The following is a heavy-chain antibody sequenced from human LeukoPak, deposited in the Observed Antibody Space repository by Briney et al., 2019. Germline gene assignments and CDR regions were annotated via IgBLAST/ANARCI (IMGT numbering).Heavy chain of an antibody. CDR1: GGSINSSSYY. Sequence: KPSETLSLTCTVSGGSINSSSYYWGWIRQPPGKGLEWIGSVYYSGSTNYNPSLKSRVTISVDTSKNQFSLKLSSVTAADTAVYYCARSRSRFLRDLWGRGTLVTVSS. J-gene: IGHJ2*01. CDR2: VYYSGST. V-gene: IGHV4-39*07. CDR3: ARSRSRFLRDL. D-gene: IGHD3-10*01.